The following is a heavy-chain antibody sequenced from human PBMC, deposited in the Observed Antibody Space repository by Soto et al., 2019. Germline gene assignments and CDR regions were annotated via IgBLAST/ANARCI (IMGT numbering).Heavy chain of an antibody. V-gene: IGHV1-3*01. CDR3: ARERVNRFDP. CDR2: INAGNGNT. Sequence: ASVKVSCKASGYTFSSYAIHWVRQAPGQRLEWMGWINAGNGNTKYSQKFQDRVTMTRNTSVSTAYMELSSLRSEDTAVYYCARERVNRFDPWGQGTLVTV. CDR1: GYTFSSYA. D-gene: IGHD6-6*01. J-gene: IGHJ5*02.